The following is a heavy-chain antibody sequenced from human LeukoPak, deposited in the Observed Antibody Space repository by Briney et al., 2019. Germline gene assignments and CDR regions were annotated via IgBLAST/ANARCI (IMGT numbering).Heavy chain of an antibody. CDR1: GFTFSSYG. J-gene: IGHJ4*02. CDR2: MAYDGSNK. D-gene: IGHD3-10*01. V-gene: IGHV3-30*02. Sequence: GSLRLSCAASGFTFSSYGMHWVRQAPGKGLEWVAFMAYDGSNKYYADSVRGRFTISRDNSKNTLYLQMNSLRAEDTAVYYCAKDPNYYGSGDFDYWGQGTLATVSS. CDR3: AKDPNYYGSGDFDY.